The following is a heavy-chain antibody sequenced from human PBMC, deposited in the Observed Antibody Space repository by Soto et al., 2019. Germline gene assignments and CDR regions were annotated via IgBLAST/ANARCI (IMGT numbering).Heavy chain of an antibody. J-gene: IGHJ6*02. D-gene: IGHD6-25*01. Sequence: GGSLRLSCAASGFTFSSYDMHWVRQATGKGLEWVSAIGTAGDTYYPGSVKGRFTISRENAKNSLYLQMNSLRAEDTAVYYCARDRAAAPHGDYYYYGMDFWGQGSTVTVSS. CDR2: IGTAGDT. V-gene: IGHV3-13*01. CDR3: ARDRAAAPHGDYYYYGMDF. CDR1: GFTFSSYD.